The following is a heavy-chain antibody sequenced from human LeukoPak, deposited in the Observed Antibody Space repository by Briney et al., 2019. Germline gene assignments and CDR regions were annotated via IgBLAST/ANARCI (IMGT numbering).Heavy chain of an antibody. J-gene: IGHJ4*02. CDR2: ISGSGGST. CDR1: GFTFSSYA. V-gene: IGHV3-23*01. Sequence: GGSLRLSCAASGFTFSSYAMSWVRQAPGKGLEWVSAISGSGGSTYYADSVKGRFTISRDNSKTTPYLQMNSLRAEDTAVYYCAKDVQTYYYGSGSYYYTLGFDYWGQGTLVTVSS. CDR3: AKDVQTYYYGSGSYYYTLGFDY. D-gene: IGHD3-10*01.